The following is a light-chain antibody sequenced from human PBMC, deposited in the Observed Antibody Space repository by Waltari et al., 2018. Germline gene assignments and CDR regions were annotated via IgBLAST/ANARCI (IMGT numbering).Light chain of an antibody. CDR1: GSNSADGYD. CDR2: GSS. J-gene: IGLJ3*02. CDR3: QSYDTSLSVV. Sequence: QSVLTQPPSVSGAPGQRVNIYCTGSGSNSADGYDGHWYQQLPRAAPKLLIYGSSSRPLRVPDRFFGSTSGTSASLAISGLQAEDEADYYCQSYDTSLSVVFGGGTKLTVL. V-gene: IGLV1-40*01.